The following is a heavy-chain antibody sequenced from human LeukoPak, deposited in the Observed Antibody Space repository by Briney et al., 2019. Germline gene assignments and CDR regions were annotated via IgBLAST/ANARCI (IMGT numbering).Heavy chain of an antibody. V-gene: IGHV3-74*01. CDR3: ATAGNYRFDY. J-gene: IGHJ4*02. Sequence: GGSLRLSCAGSGFIFSSTWMHRVRQAPGEGLVWVSRINSDGSTINYADSVKGRLTISRDNAKNTLYLQMNSLRVEDTALYFCATAGNYRFDYWGQGTLVTVSS. D-gene: IGHD1-7*01. CDR2: INSDGSTI. CDR1: GFIFSSTW.